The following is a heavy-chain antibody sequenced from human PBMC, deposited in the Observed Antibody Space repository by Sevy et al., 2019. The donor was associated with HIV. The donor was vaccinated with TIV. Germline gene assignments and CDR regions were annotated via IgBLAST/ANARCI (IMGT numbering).Heavy chain of an antibody. V-gene: IGHV3-7*01. Sequence: GGSLRLSCAASGFTFSKYWMGWVRQAPGKGLEWVANIKQDAGQEYYVDSVKGRFTISRDNAKNSLYLRMNSLRAEDTAVYFCARDDGNYYFHYWGQGTLVTVSS. D-gene: IGHD1-7*01. CDR3: ARDDGNYYFHY. CDR2: IKQDAGQE. CDR1: GFTFSKYW. J-gene: IGHJ4*02.